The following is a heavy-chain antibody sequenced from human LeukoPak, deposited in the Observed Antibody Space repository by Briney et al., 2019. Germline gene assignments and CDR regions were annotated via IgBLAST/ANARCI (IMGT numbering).Heavy chain of an antibody. V-gene: IGHV1-69*13. J-gene: IGHJ3*02. CDR2: IIPIFGTA. D-gene: IGHD3-9*01. CDR1: GYTFTSYA. CDR3: ARTTTRGYFDWSHAFDI. Sequence: ASVKVSCKASGYTFTSYAISWVRQAPGQGLEWMGGIIPIFGTANYAQKFQGRVTITADESTSTAYMELSSLRSEDTAVYYCARTTTRGYFDWSHAFDIWGQGTMVTVSS.